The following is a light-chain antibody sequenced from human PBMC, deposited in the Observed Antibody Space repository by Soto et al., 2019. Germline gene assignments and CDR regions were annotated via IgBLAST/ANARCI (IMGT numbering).Light chain of an antibody. J-gene: IGLJ2*01. CDR2: EVN. Sequence: QSVLTQPPSASGSPGQSVTISCTGTSSDVGGYNYVSWYQQHPGKAPKLMIYEVNKRPSGVPDRFSGSKSGNTASLTVSGLQGEDEADYYCSSYAGNNNLVVFGGGTKLTVL. CDR1: SSDVGGYNY. V-gene: IGLV2-8*01. CDR3: SSYAGNNNLVV.